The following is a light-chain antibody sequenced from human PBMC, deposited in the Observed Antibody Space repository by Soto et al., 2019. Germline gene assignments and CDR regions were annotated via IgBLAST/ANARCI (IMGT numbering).Light chain of an antibody. CDR3: AVWDDSLNGYV. CDR2: SNN. CDR1: SSNIGSNT. V-gene: IGLV1-44*01. J-gene: IGLJ1*01. Sequence: QSVLTQPPSTSGTPGQRVTISCSGSSSNIGSNTVNWYQQLPGAAPKLLIQSNNQRPSGVPDRFSGSQSGTSASLAISGPQSEDEADYYCAVWDDSLNGYVFGTGTKVTVL.